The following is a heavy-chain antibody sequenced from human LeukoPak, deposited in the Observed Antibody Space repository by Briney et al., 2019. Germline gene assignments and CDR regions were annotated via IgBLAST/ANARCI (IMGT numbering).Heavy chain of an antibody. Sequence: PSETLSLTCAVYGGSFSGYYWSWIRQPPGKGLEWIGEINHSGSTNYNPSLKSRVTISVDTSKNQFSLKLSSVTAADTAVYYCARPAFGGSGSYKLWYFDLWGRGTLVTVSS. CDR3: ARPAFGGSGSYKLWYFDL. CDR1: GGSFSGYY. V-gene: IGHV4-34*01. D-gene: IGHD3-10*01. J-gene: IGHJ2*01. CDR2: INHSGST.